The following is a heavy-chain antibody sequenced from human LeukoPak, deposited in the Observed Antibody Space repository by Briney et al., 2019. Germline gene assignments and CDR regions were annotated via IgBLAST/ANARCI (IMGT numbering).Heavy chain of an antibody. CDR2: INPNSGGT. J-gene: IGHJ4*02. CDR3: ARERRIVGATFDY. Sequence: ASVKVSCKASGYTFTDYYMHWVRQAPGQGLEWMGWINPNSGGTNYAQKFQGRVTMTRDTSISAAYMELSRLRSDDTAVYYCARERRIVGATFDYWGQGTLVTVSS. V-gene: IGHV1-2*02. CDR1: GYTFTDYY. D-gene: IGHD1-26*01.